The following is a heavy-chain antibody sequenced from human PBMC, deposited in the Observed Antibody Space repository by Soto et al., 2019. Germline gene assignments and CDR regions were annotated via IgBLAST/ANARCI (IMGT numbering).Heavy chain of an antibody. CDR3: ARPTMVTASYFDF. Sequence: PWGSLRLSCAASGFTFSHHSMNWVRQAPGKGLEWVSSISSSSSFILYADSVKGRFTVSRDNAKNSLYLQMNSLRVDDTAVYYCARPTMVTASYFDFWGQGIMVTVSS. CDR1: GFTFSHHS. D-gene: IGHD4-17*01. V-gene: IGHV3-21*01. J-gene: IGHJ4*02. CDR2: ISSSSSFI.